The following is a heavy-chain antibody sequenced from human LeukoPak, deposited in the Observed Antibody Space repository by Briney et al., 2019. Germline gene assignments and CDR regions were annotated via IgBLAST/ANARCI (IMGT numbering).Heavy chain of an antibody. Sequence: GGSLRLSCAASGFTFSSYAMSWVRQAPGKGLEWVSGMSGNGGTTYYPDSVQGRFTISRDNSKNTLYLQMNSRRAEDTAVYYCAIVQGGPFDYGGQGTLVTVSS. CDR2: MSGNGGTT. J-gene: IGHJ4*02. V-gene: IGHV3-23*01. CDR3: AIVQGGPFDY. CDR1: GFTFSSYA.